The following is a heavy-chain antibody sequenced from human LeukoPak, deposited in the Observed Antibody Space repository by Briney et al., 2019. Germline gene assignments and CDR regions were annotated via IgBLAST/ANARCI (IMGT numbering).Heavy chain of an antibody. V-gene: IGHV3-30*02. Sequence: PGGSLRLSCAPSGFTFSRYGMHWVRQAPGKGLEWVAFIRNDGSDKHYADSVKGRFTISRDNSKDTLYLQMNSLGAEGTAVYYCAKDLELAPFDYWGQGTLVTVSS. CDR2: IRNDGSDK. D-gene: IGHD1-26*01. CDR3: AKDLELAPFDY. J-gene: IGHJ4*02. CDR1: GFTFSRYG.